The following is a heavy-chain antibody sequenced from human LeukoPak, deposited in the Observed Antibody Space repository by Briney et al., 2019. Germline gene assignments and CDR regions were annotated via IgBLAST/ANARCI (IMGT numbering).Heavy chain of an antibody. CDR3: TTDDVIVVVPAAIRNYYYYMDV. V-gene: IGHV3-15*01. CDR2: IKSKTDGGTT. D-gene: IGHD2-2*01. CDR1: GFTFDDYG. Sequence: GGSLRLSCAASGFTFDDYGMSWVRQAPGKGLEWVGRIKSKTDGGTTDYAAPVKGRFTISIDDSKNTLYLQMNSLKTEDTAVYYCTTDDVIVVVPAAIRNYYYYMDVWGKGTTVTVSS. J-gene: IGHJ6*03.